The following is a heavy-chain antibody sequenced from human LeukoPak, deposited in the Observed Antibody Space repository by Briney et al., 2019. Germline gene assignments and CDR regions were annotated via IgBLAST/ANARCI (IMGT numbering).Heavy chain of an antibody. V-gene: IGHV3-64D*06. J-gene: IGHJ3*02. CDR1: GFTFSSYE. CDR3: VKDSMVAGTRGGAFDI. D-gene: IGHD6-19*01. Sequence: PGGSLRLSCAASGFTFSSYEMSWVRQAPGKGLEYVSAISSNGGSTYYADSVKGRFTISRDNSKNTLYLQMSSLRAEDTAVYYCVKDSMVAGTRGGAFDIWGQGTMVTVSS. CDR2: ISSNGGST.